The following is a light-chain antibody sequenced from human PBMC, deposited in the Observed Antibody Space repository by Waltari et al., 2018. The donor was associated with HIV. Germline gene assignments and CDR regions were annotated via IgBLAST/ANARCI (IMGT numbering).Light chain of an antibody. CDR1: SSNIGSHN. V-gene: IGLV1-47*01. Sequence: QSVLTQPPSATGTPGQRVTISCSGSSSNIGSHNVHCYHQLPGTTPKPLIYRNNQRPSGVPDRFSASKSGTSASLAIRGLRSEDEGDYYCAAWDDSLGGRGLFGGGTRLTVL. CDR3: AAWDDSLGGRGL. J-gene: IGLJ3*02. CDR2: RNN.